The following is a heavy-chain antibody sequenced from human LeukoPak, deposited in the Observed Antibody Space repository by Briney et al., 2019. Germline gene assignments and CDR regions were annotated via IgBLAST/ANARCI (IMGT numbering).Heavy chain of an antibody. CDR1: GYTLSTYG. D-gene: IGHD3-10*01. CDR2: ISVYNSDT. Sequence: ASVTVSCKASGYTLSTYGISWVRQAPGQGLEWMGWISVYNSDTKYAQNIQGRVIMTIDTSTSTAYMELRSLRSDDTAVYYCARAKYYYGSGENNWFDPWGQGTLVTVSS. J-gene: IGHJ5*02. V-gene: IGHV1-18*01. CDR3: ARAKYYYGSGENNWFDP.